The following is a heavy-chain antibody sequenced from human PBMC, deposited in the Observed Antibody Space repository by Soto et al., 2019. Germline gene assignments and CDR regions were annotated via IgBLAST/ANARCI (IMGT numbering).Heavy chain of an antibody. D-gene: IGHD2-21*02. CDR2: IHPDDSET. CDR3: ARGQKPTNRAYCGGDCFKGITGLWFDP. J-gene: IGHJ5*02. V-gene: IGHV5-51*01. Sequence: PGESLKISCKGSGYSFTNYWIAWVRQMPGKGLEWMGTIHPDDSETAYNPSFQGQVTISADKSISTAYLQWSSLKASDTAMYYCARGQKPTNRAYCGGDCFKGITGLWFDPWGQGTLVTVSS. CDR1: GYSFTNYW.